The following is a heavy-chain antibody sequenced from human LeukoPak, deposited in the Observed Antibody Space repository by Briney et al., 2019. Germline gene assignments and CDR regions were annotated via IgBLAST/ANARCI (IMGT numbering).Heavy chain of an antibody. CDR1: GVSGLTFSSYA. Sequence: GGSLRLSCVVSGVSGLTFSSYAMTWVRQAPGKGLQWVSGLSGSGVSTYYADSVKGRFTISRDISQNTLFLQVNSLRAEDTALYYCATVLTYGYAFDYWGQGTLVTVSS. CDR2: LSGSGVST. V-gene: IGHV3-23*01. J-gene: IGHJ4*02. CDR3: ATVLTYGYAFDY. D-gene: IGHD5-18*01.